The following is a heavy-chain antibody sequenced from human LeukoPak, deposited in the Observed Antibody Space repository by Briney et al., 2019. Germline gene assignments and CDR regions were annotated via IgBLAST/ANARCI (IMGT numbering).Heavy chain of an antibody. CDR1: GGSSSGYY. V-gene: IGHV4-34*01. CDR3: ARSYYYGSGPGAFDI. Sequence: SETLSLTCAVYGGSSSGYYWSWIRQPPGKGLEWIGEINHSGSTNYNPSLKSRVTISVDTSKNQFSLKLSSVTAADTAVYYCARSYYYGSGPGAFDIWGQGTMVTVSS. D-gene: IGHD3-10*01. J-gene: IGHJ3*02. CDR2: INHSGST.